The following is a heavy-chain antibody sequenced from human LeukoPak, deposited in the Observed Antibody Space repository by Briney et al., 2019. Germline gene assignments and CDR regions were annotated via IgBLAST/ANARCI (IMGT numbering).Heavy chain of an antibody. J-gene: IGHJ4*02. D-gene: IGHD3-3*01. CDR2: ISGSGGST. CDR1: GFTFSSYA. V-gene: IGHV3-23*01. CDR3: AKELNKFGGYFGVTDY. Sequence: GGSLRLSCAASGFTFSSYAMSWVRQAPGKGLEWVSAISGSGGSTYNADSVKGRFTISRDNSRNTLYLQMNSLRAEDTAVYYCAKELNKFGGYFGVTDYWGQGTLATVSS.